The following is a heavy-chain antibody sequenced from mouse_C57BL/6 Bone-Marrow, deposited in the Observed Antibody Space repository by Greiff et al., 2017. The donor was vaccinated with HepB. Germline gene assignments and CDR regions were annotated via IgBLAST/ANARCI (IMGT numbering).Heavy chain of an antibody. D-gene: IGHD1-1*01. CDR3: ARDGRSYRYFDV. Sequence: EVQLVESGGGLVQPGGSRKLSCAASGFNFSSFGMHWVRQAPEKGLEWVAYISSGSSTIYYADTVKGRFTISRDNPKNTLFLQMTSLRSEDTAMYYCARDGRSYRYFDVWGAGTTVTVSS. CDR1: GFNFSSFG. V-gene: IGHV5-17*02. CDR2: ISSGSSTI. J-gene: IGHJ1*01.